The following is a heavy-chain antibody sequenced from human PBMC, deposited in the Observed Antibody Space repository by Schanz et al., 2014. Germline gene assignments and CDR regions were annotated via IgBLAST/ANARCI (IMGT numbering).Heavy chain of an antibody. CDR3: ASRSVYAPT. Sequence: EQLVESGGGVVQPGRSLRLSCAASGFTFSDFGMHWVRQPPGKGLECISIIYSRGGTFHADSVKGRFTISRDKSKNTLYLEMNSLRAEDTAVYYCASRSVYAPTWGQGILVTVSS. J-gene: IGHJ5*02. CDR1: GFTFSDFG. CDR2: IYSRGGT. V-gene: IGHV3-66*01. D-gene: IGHD2-8*01.